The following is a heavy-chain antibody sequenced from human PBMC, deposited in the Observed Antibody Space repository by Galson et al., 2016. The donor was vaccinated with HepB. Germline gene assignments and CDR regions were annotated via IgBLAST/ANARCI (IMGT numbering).Heavy chain of an antibody. V-gene: IGHV4-39*01. Sequence: TVSGGSISSTSYNWGWIRQPPGKGLEWIGSIYYSGSTYYNPSLKSRVTISVDTPKNQFSLKLTSVTAADSAVYYCARSTRGYCSGDSCGWFGPWGQGTLVTVSS. CDR2: IYYSGST. J-gene: IGHJ5*02. D-gene: IGHD2-15*01. CDR1: GGSISSTSYN. CDR3: ARSTRGYCSGDSCGWFGP.